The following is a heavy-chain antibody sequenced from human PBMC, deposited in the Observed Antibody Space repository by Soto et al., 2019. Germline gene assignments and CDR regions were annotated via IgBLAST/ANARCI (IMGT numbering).Heavy chain of an antibody. D-gene: IGHD1-7*01. CDR3: AIATITVTIIDY. CDR2: INPNSGGS. V-gene: IGHV1-2*02. CDR1: GSRFTRFY. Sequence: GTSVEVCCTASGSRFTRFYINWVRRVPGQGLEWMGWINPNSGGSNYVQIFQGRVTMTKDTSINAAYMELSGLRSDDKDVYYCAIATITVTIIDYWGPGTLVTVS. J-gene: IGHJ4*02.